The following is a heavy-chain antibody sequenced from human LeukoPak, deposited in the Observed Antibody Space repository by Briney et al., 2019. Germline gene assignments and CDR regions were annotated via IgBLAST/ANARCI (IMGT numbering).Heavy chain of an antibody. CDR1: GVSISYNYFY. D-gene: IGHD1-26*01. CDR3: ATLGLLRGAGFNLATHFDY. J-gene: IGHJ4*02. CDR2: VYHTGTT. Sequence: SETLSLTCTVSGVSISYNYFYCAWIRQPPGKGLELIGYVYHTGTTFHSSSLKSRVTISADTSQNQYSLSLTSVTAADTAVYYCATLGLLRGAGFNLATHFDYWGQGTLVAVSS. V-gene: IGHV4-39*01.